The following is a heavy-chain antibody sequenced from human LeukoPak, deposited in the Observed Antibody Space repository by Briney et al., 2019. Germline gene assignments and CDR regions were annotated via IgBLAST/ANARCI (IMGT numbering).Heavy chain of an antibody. V-gene: IGHV1-2*02. CDR1: EYTFTVYY. CDR3: ARGSSTLTNCFDP. Sequence: VASVKVSCKASEYTFTVYYMHWVRQAPGQGLEWMGWINPNSGGTNYAQKFQGRVTMTRDTSISTAYMELSRLRSDDTAVYYCARGSSTLTNCFDPWGQGTLVTVSS. D-gene: IGHD2-2*01. CDR2: INPNSGGT. J-gene: IGHJ5*02.